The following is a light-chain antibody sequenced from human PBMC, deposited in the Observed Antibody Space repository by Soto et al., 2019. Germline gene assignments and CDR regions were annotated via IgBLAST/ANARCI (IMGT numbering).Light chain of an antibody. Sequence: QSALTQPASVSESPGQSITISCTGTSNDIGGYNYVSWYQHHPGKAPKLMIYEVSNRPSGVSQRFSGSKSGNTASLTISGLQAEDEADYYCSSYTGSSTVVFGGGTKLTVL. V-gene: IGLV2-14*01. CDR1: SNDIGGYNY. J-gene: IGLJ2*01. CDR2: EVS. CDR3: SSYTGSSTVV.